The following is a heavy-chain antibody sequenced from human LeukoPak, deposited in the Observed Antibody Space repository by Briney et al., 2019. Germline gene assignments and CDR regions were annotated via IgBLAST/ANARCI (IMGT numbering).Heavy chain of an antibody. D-gene: IGHD1-26*01. CDR2: MNPNTGNT. V-gene: IGHV1-8*01. J-gene: IGHJ4*02. CDR3: AKARQEWELLGCMDY. Sequence: GASVKASCKASGYTFTSYDINWVRQATGQGLEWMGWMNPNTGNTGYAQKFQGRVTMTRNTSMSTAYMELSSLRAEDTAVYYCAKARQEWELLGCMDYWGQGTLVTVSS. CDR1: GYTFTSYD.